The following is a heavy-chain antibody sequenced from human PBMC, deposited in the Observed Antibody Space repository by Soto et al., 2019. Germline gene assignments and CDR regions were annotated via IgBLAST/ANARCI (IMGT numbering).Heavy chain of an antibody. CDR3: ARSHLYYDSSGYPDY. Sequence: GGSLRLSCAASGFTFTTYGMSWVRQAPGKGLEWVSAISGSGGSTYYADSVKGRFTISRDNAKNSLYLQMNSLRAEDTAVYYCARSHLYYDSSGYPDYWGKGTLVTVSS. CDR1: GFTFTTYG. J-gene: IGHJ4*02. CDR2: ISGSGGST. V-gene: IGHV3-23*01. D-gene: IGHD3-22*01.